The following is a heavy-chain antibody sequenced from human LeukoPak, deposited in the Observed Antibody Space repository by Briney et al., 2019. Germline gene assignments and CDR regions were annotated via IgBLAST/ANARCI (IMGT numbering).Heavy chain of an antibody. CDR3: TTDLGTYYHGSQRLIPIDY. CDR1: GFTFTNAW. J-gene: IGHJ4*02. V-gene: IGHV3-15*01. D-gene: IGHD3-10*01. CDR2: IKSKTDGETT. Sequence: GGSLRLSCVDSGFTFTNAWMSWVRQAPGKGLEWIGRIKSKTDGETTNYAEPVRGRFTISRDDSKSAVYLQTNSLKIEDTAVYYCTTDLGTYYHGSQRLIPIDYWGQGTLVTVSS.